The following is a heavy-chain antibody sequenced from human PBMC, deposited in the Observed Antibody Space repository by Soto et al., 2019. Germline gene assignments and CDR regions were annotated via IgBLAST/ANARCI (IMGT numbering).Heavy chain of an antibody. D-gene: IGHD1-26*01. CDR1: GFTFSSYA. V-gene: IGHV3-30-3*01. CDR2: ISYDGSNK. Sequence: PGGSLRLSCAASGFTFSSYAMHWVRQAPGKGLEWVAVISYDGSNKYYADSVKGRFTISRDNSKNTLYLQMNSLRAEDTAVYYCAREEWELLRGNYFDYWGQGTLVTVSS. J-gene: IGHJ4*02. CDR3: AREEWELLRGNYFDY.